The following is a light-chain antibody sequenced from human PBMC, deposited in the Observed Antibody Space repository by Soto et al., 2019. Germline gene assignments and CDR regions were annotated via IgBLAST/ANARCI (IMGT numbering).Light chain of an antibody. CDR3: QTWGTGSVV. CDR1: SGHSNYA. Sequence: QSVLTQSPSASASLGASVKLTCTLSSGHSNYAIAWHQQQPEKGPRYLMKLNSDGSHSKGDGIPDRFSGSSSGAERYLAISGLQSEDEADYYRQTWGTGSVVFGGGTKLTVL. CDR2: LNSDGSH. J-gene: IGLJ2*01. V-gene: IGLV4-69*01.